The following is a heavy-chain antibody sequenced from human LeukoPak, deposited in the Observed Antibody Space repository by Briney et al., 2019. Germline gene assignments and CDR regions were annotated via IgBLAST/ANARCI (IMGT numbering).Heavy chain of an antibody. Sequence: PGGSLRLSCVASGFTFNNYGMTWVRQAPGKGLEWVSSINGDGSATYYRDSVKGRFTISRDNSKNTLYIEMNSLRAEDTAVYYCAKYYYDSGGYSFDYWGQGTLVTVSS. CDR3: AKYYYDSGGYSFDY. D-gene: IGHD3-22*01. CDR2: INGDGSAT. V-gene: IGHV3-23*01. CDR1: GFTFNNYG. J-gene: IGHJ4*02.